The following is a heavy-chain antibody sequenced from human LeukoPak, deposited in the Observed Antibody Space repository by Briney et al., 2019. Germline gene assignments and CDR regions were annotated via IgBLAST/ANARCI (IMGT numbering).Heavy chain of an antibody. Sequence: GESLKISCKGSGYSFTSYWIGWARQMPGKGLEWMGIIYPGDSDTRYSPSFQGQVTISADKSISTAYLQWSSMKASDTARYYCAGRADFGWDAFDIWGQGTMVTVSS. CDR2: IYPGDSDT. CDR3: AGRADFGWDAFDI. CDR1: GYSFTSYW. J-gene: IGHJ3*02. V-gene: IGHV5-51*01. D-gene: IGHD3-10*01.